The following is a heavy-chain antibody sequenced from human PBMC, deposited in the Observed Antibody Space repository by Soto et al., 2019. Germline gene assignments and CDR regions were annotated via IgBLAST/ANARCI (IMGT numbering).Heavy chain of an antibody. CDR1: GYTFTDYY. CDR2: INPNTGGT. CDR3: AKGGHYDSPHYADS. V-gene: IGHV1-2*04. Sequence: QVHLVQSGTEVRQPGASVRVSCKASGYTFTDYYLHWVRQAPGQGPEWMGWINPNTGGTDYAKKFRDWVTMTTDTSINTAYMDLSRLKSHDTAVYYCAKGGHYDSPHYADSWGQGTLVTVSS. D-gene: IGHD3-22*01. J-gene: IGHJ4*02.